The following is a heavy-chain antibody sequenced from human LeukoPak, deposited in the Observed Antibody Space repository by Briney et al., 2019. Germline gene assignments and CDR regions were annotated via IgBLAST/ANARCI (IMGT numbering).Heavy chain of an antibody. D-gene: IGHD2-15*01. CDR3: ARGRNGYCSGGSCYAGGNIYFDY. V-gene: IGHV4-34*01. J-gene: IGHJ4*02. CDR1: GASITGYY. Sequence: SETLSLTCTVSGASITGYYWSWIRQPPGKGLEWIGEINHSGSTNYNPSLKSRVTISVDTSKKQFSLKLSSVTAADTAVYYCARGRNGYCSGGSCYAGGNIYFDYWGQGTLVTVSS. CDR2: INHSGST.